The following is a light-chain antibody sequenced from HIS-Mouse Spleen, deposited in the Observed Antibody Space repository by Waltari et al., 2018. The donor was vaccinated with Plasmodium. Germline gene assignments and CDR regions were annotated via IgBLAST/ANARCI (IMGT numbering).Light chain of an antibody. CDR2: AAS. J-gene: IGKJ1*01. CDR1: QSISSY. Sequence: DIQMTQSPSSRSASVGDRVTITCRASQSISSYLNWYQQKPGKDPKLLIYAASSLQSGVPSRFSGSGSGTDFTLTISSLQPEDFATYYCQQSYSTWTFGQGTKVEIK. CDR3: QQSYSTWT. V-gene: IGKV1-39*01.